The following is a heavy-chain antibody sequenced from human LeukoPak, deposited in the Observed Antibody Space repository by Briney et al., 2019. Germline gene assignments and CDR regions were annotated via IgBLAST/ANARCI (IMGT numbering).Heavy chain of an antibody. Sequence: GGSLRLSCAASGFTFSSYPMHWVRLAPGKGLECVSGITYNGGSTYYANSVKGRFTISRDNSKNTLYLQMGSLRAEDMAVYYCGRGRYCTNGVCQYFDYWGQGTLVTVSS. J-gene: IGHJ4*02. CDR3: GRGRYCTNGVCQYFDY. V-gene: IGHV3-64*01. CDR1: GFTFSSYP. D-gene: IGHD2-8*01. CDR2: ITYNGGST.